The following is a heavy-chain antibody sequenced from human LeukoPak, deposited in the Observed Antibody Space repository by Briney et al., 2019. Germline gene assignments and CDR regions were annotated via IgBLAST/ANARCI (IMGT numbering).Heavy chain of an antibody. CDR1: GFTFSSYS. Sequence: GGSLRLSCAASGFTFSSYSMNWVRQAPGKGLDWVAVISYDGSSKYYADSLKGRFTISRDNSKNTLYLQMNSLRADDTAVYYCARAGGTYYGIAFDMWGQGTMVTASS. V-gene: IGHV3-30*03. CDR3: ARAGGTYYGIAFDM. CDR2: ISYDGSSK. J-gene: IGHJ3*02. D-gene: IGHD1-26*01.